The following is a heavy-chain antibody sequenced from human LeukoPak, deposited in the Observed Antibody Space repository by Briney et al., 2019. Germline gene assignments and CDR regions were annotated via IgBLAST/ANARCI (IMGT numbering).Heavy chain of an antibody. D-gene: IGHD3-10*01. Sequence: ASVKVSCKASGYTFTGHYLHWVRQAPGQGLEWMGWINPNSGGTNYAQKFQGRVTMTRDTSISTAYMELSRLRSDDTAVYYCARDRGIDYYGSGSYYRHYYYYMDVWGKGTTVTVSS. J-gene: IGHJ6*03. CDR3: ARDRGIDYYGSGSYYRHYYYYMDV. V-gene: IGHV1-2*02. CDR2: INPNSGGT. CDR1: GYTFTGHY.